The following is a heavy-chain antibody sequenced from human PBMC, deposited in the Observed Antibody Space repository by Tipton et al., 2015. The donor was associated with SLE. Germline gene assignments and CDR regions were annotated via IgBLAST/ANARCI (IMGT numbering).Heavy chain of an antibody. J-gene: IGHJ3*02. D-gene: IGHD2-2*01. Sequence: QSGAEVKKPGASVKVSCKASGYTFTSYAMNWVRQAPGQGLEWMGWINTNTGNPTYAQGFTGRFVFSLDTSVSTAYLQISSLKAEDTAVYYCARDQTILGYCSSTSCQDAFDIWGQGTMVTVSS. CDR2: INTNTGNP. CDR1: GYTFTSYA. CDR3: ARDQTILGYCSSTSCQDAFDI. V-gene: IGHV7-4-1*02.